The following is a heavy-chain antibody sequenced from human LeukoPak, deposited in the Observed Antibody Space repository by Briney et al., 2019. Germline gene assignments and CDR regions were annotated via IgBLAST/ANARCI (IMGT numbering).Heavy chain of an antibody. J-gene: IGHJ4*02. CDR3: ARGRESSLDY. V-gene: IGHV4-39*07. CDR1: GGSISSSSYY. Sequence: SETLSLTCTVSGGSISSSSYYWGWIRQPPGRGLEWIGTIYYSGSTYYNPSLMSRVTISVDTSKNQFSLKLSSVTAADTAVYYCARGRESSLDYWGQGTLVTVSS. CDR2: IYYSGST.